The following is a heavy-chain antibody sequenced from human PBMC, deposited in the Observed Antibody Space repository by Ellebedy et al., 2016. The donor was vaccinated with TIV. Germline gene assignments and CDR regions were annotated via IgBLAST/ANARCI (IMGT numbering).Heavy chain of an antibody. J-gene: IGHJ6*02. D-gene: IGHD3-10*01. Sequence: GESLKISCAASGFTFSSYGMHWVRQAPGKGLEWVAVIWYDGSNKYYADSVKGRFTISRDNSKNTLYLQMNSLRAEDTAVYYCAKEHYGSGSYSGPNYYGMDVWGQGTTVTVSS. CDR2: IWYDGSNK. CDR1: GFTFSSYG. CDR3: AKEHYGSGSYSGPNYYGMDV. V-gene: IGHV3-33*06.